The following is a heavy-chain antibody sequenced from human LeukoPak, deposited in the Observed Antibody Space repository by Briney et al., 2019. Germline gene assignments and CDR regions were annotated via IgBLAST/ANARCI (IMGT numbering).Heavy chain of an antibody. Sequence: SVKVSCKASGGTFSSYAISWVRQAPGQGLEWMGGIIPIFGTANYAQKFQGRVTITADESTSTAYMELSSLRSEDTAVYYCAGRPLGTYYYDSSGYPFDYWGQGTLVTVSS. V-gene: IGHV1-69*13. CDR1: GGTFSSYA. CDR3: AGRPLGTYYYDSSGYPFDY. CDR2: IIPIFGTA. J-gene: IGHJ4*02. D-gene: IGHD3-22*01.